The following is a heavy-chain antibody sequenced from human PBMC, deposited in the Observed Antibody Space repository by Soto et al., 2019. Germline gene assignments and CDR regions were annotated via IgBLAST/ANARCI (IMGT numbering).Heavy chain of an antibody. CDR3: AQQRYCTTTRCYTPSFYYGMDV. D-gene: IGHD2-2*02. Sequence: GGSLRLSCVASGFTFSSYAMTWVRQAPGKGLEWVSGISGSCDSTYYADSVKGRFTISRDNSKNTLHLQMNSLRAEDTAVYYCAQQRYCTTTRCYTPSFYYGMDVWGQGTTVTVSS. CDR2: ISGSCDST. CDR1: GFTFSSYA. J-gene: IGHJ6*02. V-gene: IGHV3-23*01.